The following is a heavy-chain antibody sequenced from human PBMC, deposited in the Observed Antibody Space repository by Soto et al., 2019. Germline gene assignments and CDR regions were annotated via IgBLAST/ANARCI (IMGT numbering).Heavy chain of an antibody. V-gene: IGHV3-53*02. J-gene: IGHJ6*02. D-gene: IGHD5-18*01. CDR1: GFTVRSSY. CDR3: ARDLNTAMVPEDYDYYYGMGV. Sequence: EVQLVETGGGLIQPGGSLRLSCVASGFTVRSSYMSWVRQAPGKGLEWVSIIYSGGSTYYADSMKGRFTISRDNSKNTLYLQMNSLRPEDTAVYYCARDLNTAMVPEDYDYYYGMGVWGQGTTVTVSS. CDR2: IYSGGST.